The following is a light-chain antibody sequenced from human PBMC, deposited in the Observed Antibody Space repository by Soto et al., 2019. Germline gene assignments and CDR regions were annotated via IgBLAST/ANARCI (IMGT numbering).Light chain of an antibody. Sequence: QSVLTQPASVSGAHGQSITISCTGTSRDVGGYNYVSWYQQHPGKAPKLMIYDVSNRPSGVSNRFSGSKSGNTASLTISGLQAEDEADYYCSSYTSSSLYVFGTGTKVTVL. CDR2: DVS. V-gene: IGLV2-14*01. CDR1: SRDVGGYNY. CDR3: SSYTSSSLYV. J-gene: IGLJ1*01.